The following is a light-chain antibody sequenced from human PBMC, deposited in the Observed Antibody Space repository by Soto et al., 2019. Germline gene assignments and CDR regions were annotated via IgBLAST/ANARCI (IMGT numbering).Light chain of an antibody. J-gene: IGLJ3*02. CDR1: SSDVGGYNY. CDR2: EVS. Sequence: QSALTQPASASGSPGQSITISCTGASSDVGGYNYVSWYQQHPGKAPKLIIYEVSNRPSGVSNRFSGSKSGNTASLTISGLQAEDEADYYCSSYTSSNTWVFGGGTKLTVL. CDR3: SSYTSSNTWV. V-gene: IGLV2-14*01.